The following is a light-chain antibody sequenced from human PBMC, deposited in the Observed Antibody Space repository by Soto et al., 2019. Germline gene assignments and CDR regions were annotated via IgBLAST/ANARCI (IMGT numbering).Light chain of an antibody. Sequence: EIVLTQSPGTLSLSPGERATLSCTASQSISSNFLAWYQHKPGQAPRLLIHGASNRATGISDRFSGSGSGTDFSLSISRLEPEDSAVYYCQQYGSSLWTFGGRTKVEIK. CDR2: GAS. V-gene: IGKV3-20*01. J-gene: IGKJ4*01. CDR3: QQYGSSLWT. CDR1: QSISSNF.